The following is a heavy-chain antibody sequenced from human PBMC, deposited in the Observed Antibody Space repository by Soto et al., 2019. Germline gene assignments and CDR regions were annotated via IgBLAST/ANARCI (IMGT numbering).Heavy chain of an antibody. Sequence: QVQLVESGGGVVQPGRSLRLSCAASGFTFSSYAMHWVRQAPGKGLEWVAVISYDGSSKFYADSVKGRFTISRDNSKNTLYLKMNSLRTEDTAVYYCARRSSGYYLELDYWGQGALVTVSS. CDR1: GFTFSSYA. V-gene: IGHV3-30-3*01. CDR2: ISYDGSSK. CDR3: ARRSSGYYLELDY. D-gene: IGHD3-22*01. J-gene: IGHJ4*02.